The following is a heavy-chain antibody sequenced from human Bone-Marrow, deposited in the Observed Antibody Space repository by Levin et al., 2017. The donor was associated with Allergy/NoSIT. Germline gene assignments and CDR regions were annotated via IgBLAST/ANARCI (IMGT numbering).Heavy chain of an antibody. CDR2: ISTVGTSI. Sequence: GESLKISCAASGFTFSSYTMNWVRQTPGKGLEWVASISTVGTSIDYADSVKGRFTISRDNAKNSLYLQMNNLRAEDTAVYYCTRERSLAVAAPGYWGQGTLVAVSS. V-gene: IGHV3-21*01. CDR3: TRERSLAVAAPGY. CDR1: GFTFSSYT. D-gene: IGHD6-19*01. J-gene: IGHJ4*02.